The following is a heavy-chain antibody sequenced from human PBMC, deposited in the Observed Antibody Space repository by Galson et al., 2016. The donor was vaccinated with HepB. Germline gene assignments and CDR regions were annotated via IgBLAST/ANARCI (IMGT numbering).Heavy chain of an antibody. CDR2: IGTAGDT. Sequence: SLRLSCAASGFTFNNYDMHWVRQTTGKGLEWVSAIGTAGDTYYPDSVKGRFTISRENAKNSFYLQMNSLRAADTAVYYCARDQVRWYSSGWYRGGFDYWGQGTLVTVSS. V-gene: IGHV3-13*01. CDR3: ARDQVRWYSSGWYRGGFDY. J-gene: IGHJ4*02. CDR1: GFTFNNYD. D-gene: IGHD6-19*01.